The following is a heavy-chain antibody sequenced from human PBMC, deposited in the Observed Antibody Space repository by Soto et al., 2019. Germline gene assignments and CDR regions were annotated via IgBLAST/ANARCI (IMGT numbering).Heavy chain of an antibody. J-gene: IGHJ6*02. CDR1: GFTFTTFG. CDR3: AKDLQAYGDYNYYYYGMDV. CDR2: ISYDGHNK. Sequence: QVQLVESGGGVVQPGGSLRLSCTASGFTFTTFGIHWVRQAPGKGLEWVALISYDGHNKYYSDSVKGRFTISRDNYKNTLPLQMISLRAEDTAVYYCAKDLQAYGDYNYYYYGMDVWGQGTTVSVSS. D-gene: IGHD4-17*01. V-gene: IGHV3-30*18.